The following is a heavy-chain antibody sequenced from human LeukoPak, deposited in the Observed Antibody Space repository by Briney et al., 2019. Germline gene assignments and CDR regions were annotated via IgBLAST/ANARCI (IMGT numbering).Heavy chain of an antibody. CDR2: IYYSGST. V-gene: IGHV4-59*01. D-gene: IGHD6-13*01. CDR1: GGSISSYY. Sequence: PSETLSLTCTVSGGSISSYYWSWIRQPPGKGLEWIGYIYYSGSTNYNPSLKSRVTISVDTSKNQFSLKLSSVTAADTAVYYCAREGIAALAGDAFDIWGQGTMVTVSS. CDR3: AREGIAALAGDAFDI. J-gene: IGHJ3*02.